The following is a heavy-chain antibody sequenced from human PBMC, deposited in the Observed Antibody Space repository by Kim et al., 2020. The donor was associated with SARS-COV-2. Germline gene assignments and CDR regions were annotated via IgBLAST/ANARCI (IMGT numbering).Heavy chain of an antibody. D-gene: IGHD3-10*01. Sequence: GGSLRLSCAASGFTFRTYGMHWVRQAPGKGLAWVAVIWYDGSKEYYADSVKGRFTISRDSSENTLYLQMNSLRAEDKAVYYCAREVYYGSDTFYTYYFYGMAVWGPGTTVTVSS. J-gene: IGHJ6*02. V-gene: IGHV3-33*01. CDR1: GFTFRTYG. CDR3: AREVYYGSDTFYTYYFYGMAV. CDR2: IWYDGSKE.